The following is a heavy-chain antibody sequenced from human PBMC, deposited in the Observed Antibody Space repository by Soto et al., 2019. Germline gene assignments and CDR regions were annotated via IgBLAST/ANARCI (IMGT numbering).Heavy chain of an antibody. CDR3: ATDAGPGGWESRGDAFDI. D-gene: IGHD1-26*01. CDR2: FDPEDGET. CDR1: GYTLTELS. J-gene: IGHJ3*02. V-gene: IGHV1-24*01. Sequence: ASVKVSCKVSGYTLTELSMHWVRQAPGKGLEWMGGFDPEDGETIYAQKFQGRVTMTEDTSTDTAYMELSSLRSEDTAVYYCATDAGPGGWESRGDAFDIWGQGTMVTVSS.